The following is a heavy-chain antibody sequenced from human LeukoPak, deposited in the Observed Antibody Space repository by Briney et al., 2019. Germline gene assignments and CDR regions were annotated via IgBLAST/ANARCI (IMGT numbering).Heavy chain of an antibody. Sequence: GGSLRLSCAASGFTFSSYWMHWVRQAPGKGLVWVSRVNTDGRSTSYADSVKGRFTISRDNAKNTLYLQMNSLRAEDTAVYYCASEAYHDFWSGYSGDYWGQGTLVTVSS. D-gene: IGHD3-3*01. V-gene: IGHV3-74*01. CDR3: ASEAYHDFWSGYSGDY. CDR2: VNTDGRST. J-gene: IGHJ4*02. CDR1: GFTFSSYW.